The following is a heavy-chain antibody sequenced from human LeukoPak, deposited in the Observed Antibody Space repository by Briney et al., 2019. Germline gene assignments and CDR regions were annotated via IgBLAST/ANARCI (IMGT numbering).Heavy chain of an antibody. J-gene: IGHJ4*02. CDR2: SVPIFGTA. CDR1: GGSFRDYT. Sequence: EASVKVSCKTSGGSFRDYTISWVRQAPGQGLEWMGRSVPIFGTANYAHKFQGRVTLSTDESSGTAYMELSSLRSEDTAIYYCARGAGYLHLRAVYFDFWGQGTLITVSS. CDR3: ARGAGYLHLRAVYFDF. V-gene: IGHV1-69*05. D-gene: IGHD5-24*01.